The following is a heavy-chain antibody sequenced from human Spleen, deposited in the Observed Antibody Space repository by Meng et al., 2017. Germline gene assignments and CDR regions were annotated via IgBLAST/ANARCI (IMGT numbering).Heavy chain of an antibody. CDR2: INHSGAT. J-gene: IGHJ4*02. D-gene: IGHD3-3*01. Sequence: QVQLQQWRAGLVKPSGTLSLPCVVSGGSCSDYYWSWIRQPPGKGLEWIGEINHSGATNYNPSLKSRVTISVDTSKNQFSLKLNSVTAADTAIYYCARRRLYDFWSGSTPFDYWGQGTLVTVSS. V-gene: IGHV4-34*01. CDR1: GGSCSDYY. CDR3: ARRRLYDFWSGSTPFDY.